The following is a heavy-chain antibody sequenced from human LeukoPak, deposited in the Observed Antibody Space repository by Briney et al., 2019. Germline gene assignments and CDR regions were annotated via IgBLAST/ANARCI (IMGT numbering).Heavy chain of an antibody. V-gene: IGHV3-23*01. D-gene: IGHD6-13*01. CDR3: AKEGIAPYYY. CDR2: ISGSGGST. J-gene: IGHJ4*02. Sequence: PGGSLRLSCAASGCTFSSFAMSWVRLAPGKGLEWVSAISGSGGSTYYADSVKGRFTISRDNSKNTLFLQMNSLRAEDTAVYYCAKEGIAPYYYWGQGTLVTVSS. CDR1: GCTFSSFA.